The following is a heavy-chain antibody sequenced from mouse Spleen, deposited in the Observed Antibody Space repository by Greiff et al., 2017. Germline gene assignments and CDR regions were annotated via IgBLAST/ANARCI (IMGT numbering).Heavy chain of an antibody. V-gene: IGHV1-42*01. Sequence: EVQRVESGPELVKPGASVKISCKASGYSFTGYYMNWVKQSPEKSLEWIGEINPSTGGATYNQKFKAKATLTVDKSSSTAYMQLKSLTSEDSAVYYCARLELYYDYDDAMDYWGQGTSVTVSS. J-gene: IGHJ4*01. CDR1: GYSFTGYY. D-gene: IGHD2-4*01. CDR3: ARLELYYDYDDAMDY. CDR2: INPSTGGA.